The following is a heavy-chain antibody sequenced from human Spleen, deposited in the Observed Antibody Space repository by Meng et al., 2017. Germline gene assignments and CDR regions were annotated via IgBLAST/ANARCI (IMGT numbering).Heavy chain of an antibody. Sequence: GGSLRLSCAASGFTFSSSWMHWVCQAPEKGLEWVADIKCDGSEKYYVDSVKGRLTISRDNAKNSLYLQVNSLRAEDMSVYYCVSERSVTYYYDSSGYYYRTSFDYWGQGRLVTVSS. CDR2: IKCDGSEK. CDR1: GFTFSSSW. CDR3: VSERSVTYYYDSSGYYYRTSFDY. J-gene: IGHJ4*02. V-gene: IGHV3-52*01. D-gene: IGHD3-22*01.